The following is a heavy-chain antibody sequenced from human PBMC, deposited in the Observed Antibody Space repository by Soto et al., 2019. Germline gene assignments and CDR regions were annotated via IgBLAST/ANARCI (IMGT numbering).Heavy chain of an antibody. D-gene: IGHD2-15*01. J-gene: IGHJ4*02. CDR1: GFTFYDYG. Sequence: GGSLRLSCAASGFTFYDYGMTWVRQAPGKGLEWVSGINWNGRSTGYADSVKGRFTISRDNAKNSLYLQMNSLRAEDTALYHCGRGVAAPEYWGQGTPVTVSA. V-gene: IGHV3-20*01. CDR3: GRGVAAPEY. CDR2: INWNGRST.